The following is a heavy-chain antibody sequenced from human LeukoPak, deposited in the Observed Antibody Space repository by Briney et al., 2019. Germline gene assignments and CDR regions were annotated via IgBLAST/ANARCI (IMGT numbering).Heavy chain of an antibody. CDR3: TRDLMDYDVSTGLHHYYMDV. CDR1: GFTFSSYW. Sequence: QAGGSLRLSCAASGFTFSSYWMHWVRQAPGKGLVWVSRINSDGSSTSYADSVKGRFTISRDNAKNTLYLQMNSLRAEDTAVYYCTRDLMDYDVSTGLHHYYMDVWGQGTTVTVSS. CDR2: INSDGSST. D-gene: IGHD3-9*01. V-gene: IGHV3-74*01. J-gene: IGHJ6*02.